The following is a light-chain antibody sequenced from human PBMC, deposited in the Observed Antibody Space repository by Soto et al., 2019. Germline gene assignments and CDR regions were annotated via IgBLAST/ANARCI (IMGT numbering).Light chain of an antibody. J-gene: IGKJ2*01. V-gene: IGKV3-20*01. Sequence: VLTQSPGTLSLSPGERATLSCRASQSVSSANLAWYQKKPGQAPRVLLYGTATRATGIPYRFSGSGSGTVFILPISRLEPEDFAVYYCHQYDNPPYTFGQGTNLEI. CDR2: GTA. CDR3: HQYDNPPYT. CDR1: QSVSSAN.